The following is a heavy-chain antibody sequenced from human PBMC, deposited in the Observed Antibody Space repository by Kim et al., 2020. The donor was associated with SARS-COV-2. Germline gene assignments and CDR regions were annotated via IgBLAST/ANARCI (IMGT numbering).Heavy chain of an antibody. V-gene: IGHV3-53*01. CDR1: GFTVSADH. CDR2: LFSDTTT. J-gene: IGHJ5*02. Sequence: GGSLRLSCAASGFTVSADHMSWVRQAPGKGLEWVSLLFSDTTTFYADSVKGRFTISRDDSRNTIYLEMNSLRPEDTAAYYCARHDWFDPWGQGTQVTVSS. CDR3: ARHDWFDP.